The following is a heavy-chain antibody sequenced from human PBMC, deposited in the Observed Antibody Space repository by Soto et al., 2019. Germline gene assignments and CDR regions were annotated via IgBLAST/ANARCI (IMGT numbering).Heavy chain of an antibody. D-gene: IGHD3-22*01. CDR1: GYTCTSYG. J-gene: IGHJ4*02. Sequence: ASVKVSCKASGYTCTSYGISWVRQAPGQGLEWMGWTSAYNGNTNYAQKLQGRVTMTTDTSTSTAYMELRSLRSDDTAVYYCARQGDYYDSSGYDFDYWGQGTPVTVSS. CDR2: TSAYNGNT. V-gene: IGHV1-18*01. CDR3: ARQGDYYDSSGYDFDY.